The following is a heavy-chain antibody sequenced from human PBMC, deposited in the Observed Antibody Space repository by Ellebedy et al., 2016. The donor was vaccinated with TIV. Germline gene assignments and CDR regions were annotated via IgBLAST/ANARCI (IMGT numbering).Heavy chain of an antibody. CDR3: ARHRQQLVPRYYYYYGMDV. CDR1: GYSFTSYW. D-gene: IGHD6-13*01. J-gene: IGHJ6*02. V-gene: IGHV5-51*01. Sequence: GESLKISCKGSGYSFTSYWIGWVRQMPGEGLEWMGIIYPGDSDTRYSPSFQGQVTISADKSISTAYLQWSSLKASDTAMYYCARHRQQLVPRYYYYYGMDVWGQGTTVTVSS. CDR2: IYPGDSDT.